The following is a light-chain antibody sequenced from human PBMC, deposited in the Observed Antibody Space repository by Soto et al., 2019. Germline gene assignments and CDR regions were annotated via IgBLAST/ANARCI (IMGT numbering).Light chain of an antibody. CDR2: AAS. J-gene: IGKJ5*01. CDR3: QLYGISPQ. Sequence: GDRVTITCRASQDISSYLGWYQQKPGKAPELLIYAASTLQSGVPSRFSGSGSGTDFTLTINRLEPEDFAVYYCQLYGISPQFGQGTRLEIK. V-gene: IGKV1-9*01. CDR1: QDISSY.